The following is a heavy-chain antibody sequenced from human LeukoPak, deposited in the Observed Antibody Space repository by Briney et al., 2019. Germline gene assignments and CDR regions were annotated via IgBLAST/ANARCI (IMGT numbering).Heavy chain of an antibody. CDR3: ARDYRGSGLHPDY. J-gene: IGHJ4*02. Sequence: GGSLRLSCAASGFTFSSYAMHWVRQAPGKGLEYVSAISRNGGSTYYANSVKGRFTISRDNSKNTLYLQMGSLRAEDMAVYYCARDYRGSGLHPDYWGQGTLVTVSS. CDR1: GFTFSSYA. V-gene: IGHV3-64*01. CDR2: ISRNGGST. D-gene: IGHD3-10*01.